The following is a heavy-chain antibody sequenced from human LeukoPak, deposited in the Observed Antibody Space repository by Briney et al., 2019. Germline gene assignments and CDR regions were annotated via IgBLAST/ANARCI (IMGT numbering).Heavy chain of an antibody. CDR3: ARVRLRFLEWFPFDP. J-gene: IGHJ5*02. V-gene: IGHV5-51*01. CDR2: IYPGDSDT. D-gene: IGHD3-3*01. CDR1: GYSFTSYW. Sequence: GESLKISCKGSGYSFTSYWIGWVRQMPGKGLEWMGIIYPGDSDTRYSPSFQGQVTISADKSISTAYLQWSSLKASDTAMYYCARVRLRFLEWFPFDPWSQGTLVTVSS.